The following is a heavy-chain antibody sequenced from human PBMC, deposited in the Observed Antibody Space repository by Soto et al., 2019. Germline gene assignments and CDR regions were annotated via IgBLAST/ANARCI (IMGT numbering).Heavy chain of an antibody. CDR3: ARHVFGGGTCFSGYFAY. V-gene: IGHV3-74*01. Sequence: PGGSLRLSCAASGFTFSSHWMHWVRQAPGKGLVWVSRINSDGSSTSYADSVKGRFTISRDNAKNTLYLQMNSLRAEDTAVYYCARHVFGGGTCFSGYFAYWGGGTLLTVSS. J-gene: IGHJ4*02. D-gene: IGHD2-15*01. CDR1: GFTFSSHW. CDR2: INSDGSST.